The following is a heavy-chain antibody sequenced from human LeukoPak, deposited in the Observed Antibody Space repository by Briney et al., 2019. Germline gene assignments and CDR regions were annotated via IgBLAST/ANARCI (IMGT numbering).Heavy chain of an antibody. J-gene: IGHJ4*02. D-gene: IGHD3-10*01. CDR2: ISWNSGSI. CDR1: GFTFDDYA. V-gene: IGHV3-9*01. CDR3: AKDMKSSGSPHGGFDY. Sequence: GRSLRLSCAASGFTFDDYAMHWVRQAPGKGLEWVSGISWNSGSIGYADSVKGRFTISRDNAKNSLYLQMNSLRAEDTALYYCAKDMKSSGSPHGGFDYWGQGTLVTVSS.